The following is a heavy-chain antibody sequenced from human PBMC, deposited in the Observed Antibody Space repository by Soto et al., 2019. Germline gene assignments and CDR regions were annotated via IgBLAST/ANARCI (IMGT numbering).Heavy chain of an antibody. Sequence: QVQLQESGPGLVKPSQTLSLTCTVSGGSISSGGYYWSWIRQHPGKGLEWIGYIYYSGSTYYNPSRKSRVTISVDTSKNQFSLKLSAVTAADTAVYYCARDGGGGVGDSFEFDYWGQGTLVTVSS. J-gene: IGHJ4*02. CDR1: GGSISSGGYY. CDR2: IYYSGST. CDR3: ARDGGGGVGDSFEFDY. D-gene: IGHD3-16*01. V-gene: IGHV4-31*03.